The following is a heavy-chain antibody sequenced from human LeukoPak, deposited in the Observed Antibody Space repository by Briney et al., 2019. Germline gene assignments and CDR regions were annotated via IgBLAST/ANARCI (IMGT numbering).Heavy chain of an antibody. CDR1: GFTFSSCA. J-gene: IGHJ4*02. Sequence: GGSLRLSCAASGFTFSSCAMSWVRQTPGKGLEWVSGIGGSGVGTYYADSVKGRFTISRDNSKNTLYLQMNRLRGEDTAVYYCAKSNQLMRAAGMFDSCGQGTLVTVSS. CDR2: IGGSGVGT. D-gene: IGHD6-13*01. CDR3: AKSNQLMRAAGMFDS. V-gene: IGHV3-23*01.